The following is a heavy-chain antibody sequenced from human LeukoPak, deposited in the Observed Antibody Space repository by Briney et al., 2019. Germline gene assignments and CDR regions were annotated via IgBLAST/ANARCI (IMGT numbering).Heavy chain of an antibody. V-gene: IGHV1-8*01. CDR1: GYTFTSYD. D-gene: IGHD6-13*01. CDR3: ARTPGAAGRKNWFDP. J-gene: IGHJ5*02. CDR2: MNPNSGNT. Sequence: ASVKVSRKASGYTFTSYDINWVRQATGQGLEWMGWMNPNSGNTGYAQKFQGRVTMTRNTSISTAYMELSRLRSEDTAVYYCARTPGAAGRKNWFDPWGQGTLVTVSS.